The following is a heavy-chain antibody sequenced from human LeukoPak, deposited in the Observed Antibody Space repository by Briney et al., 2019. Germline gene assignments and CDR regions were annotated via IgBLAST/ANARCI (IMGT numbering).Heavy chain of an antibody. CDR3: ARDLRLRGPYGMDV. J-gene: IGHJ6*02. D-gene: IGHD3-10*01. CDR2: ISDTSGTT. V-gene: IGHV3-23*01. CDR1: GFTFNIYA. Sequence: GGSLRLSCAASGFTFNIYAMSWVRQAPGKGLEWVSAISDTSGTTYYADSVRGRFTISRDNSKSTLYLQMNSLRAKDTAVYYCARDLRLRGPYGMDVWGQGTTVTVSS.